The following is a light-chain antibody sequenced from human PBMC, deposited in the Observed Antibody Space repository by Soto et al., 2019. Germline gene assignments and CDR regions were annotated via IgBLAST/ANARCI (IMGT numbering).Light chain of an antibody. CDR2: DVR. J-gene: IGLJ1*01. V-gene: IGLV2-14*01. CDR1: SSDVGGYNY. CDR3: SPFTAISIYV. Sequence: QSVLTQPASVSGSPGQSITISCTGTSSDVGGYNYVSWYQQHPGKAPKLMIYDVRNRPSGVSNRFSGSKSVNTASLTISGLRAGDGVVNNGSPFTAISIYVLGIGPRSPS.